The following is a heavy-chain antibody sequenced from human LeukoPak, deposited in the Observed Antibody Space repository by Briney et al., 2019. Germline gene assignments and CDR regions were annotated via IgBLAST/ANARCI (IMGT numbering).Heavy chain of an antibody. Sequence: GGSLRLSCAASGFSFSSHSMNWVRQAPGKGLEWVSTINSSGDYTCYADSVKGRFTISRENAKNSLYLQMNSLRAEDTAVYYCARDGMITAYAFDIWGQGTMVTVSS. CDR2: INSSGDYT. CDR1: GFSFSSHS. CDR3: ARDGMITAYAFDI. V-gene: IGHV3-21*01. D-gene: IGHD3-16*01. J-gene: IGHJ3*02.